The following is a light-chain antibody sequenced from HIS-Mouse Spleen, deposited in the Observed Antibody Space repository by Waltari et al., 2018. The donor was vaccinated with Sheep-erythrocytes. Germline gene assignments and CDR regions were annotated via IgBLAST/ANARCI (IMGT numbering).Light chain of an antibody. CDR3: SSYAGSNNWV. V-gene: IGLV2-8*01. Sequence: QSALTQPPSASGSPGQSVTISCTGTSSDVGGYNYVSWYQQHPGKAPKLLIYEVSKRPTGVPDRFSGSKSVNTASLTVSGLQAEDEADYYCSSYAGSNNWVFGGVTKLTVL. J-gene: IGLJ3*02. CDR1: SSDVGGYNY. CDR2: EVS.